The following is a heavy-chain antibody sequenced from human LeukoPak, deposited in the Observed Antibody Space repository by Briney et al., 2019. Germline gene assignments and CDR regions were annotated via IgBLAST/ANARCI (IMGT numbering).Heavy chain of an antibody. Sequence: PSETLSLTCTVSGGSISSSSYYWGWIRQPPGKGLEWIGSIYYSGSTYYNPSLKSRVTISVDTSKNQFSLKLSSVTAADTAVYYCARTRGYSGYAQLAYWGQGTLVTVSS. CDR3: ARTRGYSGYAQLAY. V-gene: IGHV4-39*01. D-gene: IGHD5-12*01. CDR2: IYYSGST. J-gene: IGHJ4*02. CDR1: GGSISSSSYY.